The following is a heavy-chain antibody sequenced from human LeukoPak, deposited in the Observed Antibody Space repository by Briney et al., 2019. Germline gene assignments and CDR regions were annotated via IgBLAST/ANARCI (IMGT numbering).Heavy chain of an antibody. V-gene: IGHV4-38-2*01. CDR1: GYSISIDDY. Sequence: SETLSLTCAVSGYSISIDDYWGWLRQPPGKGLEWIGSIYHSGSTYYNPSLKSRVAISVDTSKNQLSLKLSSVTAADTAGYYCARVYSTGWYFRYFDYWGQGTLVTVSS. CDR2: IYHSGST. J-gene: IGHJ4*02. CDR3: ARVYSTGWYFRYFDY. D-gene: IGHD6-19*01.